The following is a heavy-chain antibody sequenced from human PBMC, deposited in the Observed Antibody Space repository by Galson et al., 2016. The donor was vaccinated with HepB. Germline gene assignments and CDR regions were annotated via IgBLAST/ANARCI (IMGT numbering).Heavy chain of an antibody. Sequence: SLRLSCAASGFTFSSYAMYWVRQAPGKGLQWVAVISSGGRNEYYPDSVKGRFTISRDDSKNTLYLQMNSLRAEDTAVYYCASYSGGLAPWGGDCNPVDDWGQGTLVTVSS. CDR2: ISSGGRNE. V-gene: IGHV3-30*04. D-gene: IGHD2-21*02. J-gene: IGHJ4*02. CDR1: GFTFSSYA. CDR3: ASYSGGLAPWGGDCNPVDD.